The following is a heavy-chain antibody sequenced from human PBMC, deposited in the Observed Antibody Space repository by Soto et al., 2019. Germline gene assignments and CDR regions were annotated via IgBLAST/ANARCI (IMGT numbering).Heavy chain of an antibody. J-gene: IGHJ6*02. V-gene: IGHV3-30*18. Sequence: GGSLRLSCAASGFTFSSYGMHWVRQAPGKGLEWVAVISYGGSNKYYADSVKGRFTISRDNSKNTLYLQMNSLRAEGTAVYYCAKDVVVGATTGLGDYYYYYGMDVWGQGTTVTVSS. CDR1: GFTFSSYG. D-gene: IGHD1-26*01. CDR3: AKDVVVGATTGLGDYYYYYGMDV. CDR2: ISYGGSNK.